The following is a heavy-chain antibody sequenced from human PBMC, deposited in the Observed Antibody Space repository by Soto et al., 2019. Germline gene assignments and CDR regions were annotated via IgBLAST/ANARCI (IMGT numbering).Heavy chain of an antibody. D-gene: IGHD5-18*01. CDR3: AKGPWGTAMVRGYYGMDV. V-gene: IGHV1-69*13. CDR2: IIPIFGTA. J-gene: IGHJ6*02. CDR1: GGTFSSYA. Sequence: SVKVSCKASGGTFSSYAISWVRQAPGQGLEWMGGIIPIFGTANYAQKFQGRVTITADESTSTAYMELSSLRSEDTAVYYCAKGPWGTAMVRGYYGMDVWGQGTTVTVSS.